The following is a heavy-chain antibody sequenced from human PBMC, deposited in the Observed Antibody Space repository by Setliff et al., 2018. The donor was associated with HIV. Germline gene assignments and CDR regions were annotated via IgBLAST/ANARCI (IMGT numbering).Heavy chain of an antibody. Sequence: ETLSLTCNVSGDSITSYYWIWIRQSPGKGLEWIGYIYYSGDTSYNPSLKSRVTMSVDTSKNQFSLKLSSVTAADTAVYYCARCPSPPYCTSTTCYVDYYYMDVWGKGTTVTV. J-gene: IGHJ6*03. CDR1: GDSITSYY. V-gene: IGHV4-59*01. D-gene: IGHD2-2*01. CDR2: IYYSGDT. CDR3: ARCPSPPYCTSTTCYVDYYYMDV.